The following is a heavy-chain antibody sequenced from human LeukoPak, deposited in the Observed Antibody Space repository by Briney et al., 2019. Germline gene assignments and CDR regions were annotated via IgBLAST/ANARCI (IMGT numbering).Heavy chain of an antibody. Sequence: TSETLSLTCAVYGGSFSGYYWSWIRQPPGKGPEWIGEINHSGSTNYNPSLKSRVTISVDTSKNQFSLKLSSVTAADTAVYYCARGSYSSGWYRRYFQHWGQGTLVTVSS. V-gene: IGHV4-34*01. J-gene: IGHJ1*01. CDR1: GGSFSGYY. CDR3: ARGSYSSGWYRRYFQH. CDR2: INHSGST. D-gene: IGHD6-19*01.